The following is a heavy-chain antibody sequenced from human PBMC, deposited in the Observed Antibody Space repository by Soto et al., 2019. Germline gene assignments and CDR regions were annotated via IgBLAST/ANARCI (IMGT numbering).Heavy chain of an antibody. Sequence: PVGSVSLSFAASGFTFSSYALSWVREAPGKGLEWVSAIGGSGGSTYYADSVKGQFTISRDNSKNTLYLQMNSLRAEDTAVYYCAKGDYDYGWGTLPYFDYWGQGTLVTVSS. CDR1: GFTFSSYA. V-gene: IGHV3-23*01. D-gene: IGHD3-16*01. CDR2: IGGSGGST. CDR3: AKGDYDYGWGTLPYFDY. J-gene: IGHJ4*02.